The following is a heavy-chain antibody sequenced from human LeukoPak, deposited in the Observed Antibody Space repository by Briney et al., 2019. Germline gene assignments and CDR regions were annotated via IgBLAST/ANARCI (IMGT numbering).Heavy chain of an antibody. CDR1: GGSLSTHH. CDR2: ISDSGST. D-gene: IGHD5-24*01. V-gene: IGHV4-59*11. CDR3: ANSRDGYNVAFDY. J-gene: IGHJ4*02. Sequence: SETLSLTCFVSGGSLSTHHWIWIRQSPGRGLEWSEYISDSGSTNYNPSLKSRVTISVDTSKNQFSLMLSSVTAADTAVYYCANSRDGYNVAFDYWGQGTLVTVSS.